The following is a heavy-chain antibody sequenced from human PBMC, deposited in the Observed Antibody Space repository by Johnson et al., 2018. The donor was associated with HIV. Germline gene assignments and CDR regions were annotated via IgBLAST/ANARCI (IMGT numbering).Heavy chain of an antibody. CDR2: IFSVGNT. V-gene: IGHV3-66*03. D-gene: IGHD5-18*01. J-gene: IGHJ3*01. CDR1: GFTVSSNY. Sequence: VQLVESGGGLIQPGGSLRLSCAASGFTVSSNYMSWVRRAPGKGLEWVSVIFSVGNTYYADSVKGRFTISRDNSRNMLYLQMNSLRPEDTAVYYCARDGRDLVTRGGFDVWGPGTVVTVSS. CDR3: ARDGRDLVTRGGFDV.